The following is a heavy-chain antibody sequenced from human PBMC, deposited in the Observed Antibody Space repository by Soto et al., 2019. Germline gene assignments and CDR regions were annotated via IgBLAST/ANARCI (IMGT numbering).Heavy chain of an antibody. CDR2: ISSSSSTI. D-gene: IGHD3-22*01. Sequence: GGSLRLSCAASGFTFSSYSMNWVRQAPGKGLEWVSYISSSSSTIYYVDSVKGRLTISRDNAKNSLYLQMNSLRAEDTAVYYCASSPHKDSRPDYWGQGTLVTVSS. CDR1: GFTFSSYS. V-gene: IGHV3-48*04. J-gene: IGHJ4*02. CDR3: ASSPHKDSRPDY.